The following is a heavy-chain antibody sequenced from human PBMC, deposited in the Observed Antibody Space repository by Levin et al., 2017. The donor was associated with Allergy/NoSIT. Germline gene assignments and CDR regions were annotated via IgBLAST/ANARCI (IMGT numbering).Heavy chain of an antibody. Sequence: PSETLSLTCTVSGGSISSGGYYWSWIRQHPGKGLEWIGYIYYSGSTYYNPSLKSRVTISVDTSKNQFSLKLSSVTAADTAVYYCARVGYSYGFDYWGQGTLVTVSS. CDR1: GGSISSGGYY. CDR2: IYYSGST. CDR3: ARVGYSYGFDY. V-gene: IGHV4-31*03. J-gene: IGHJ4*02. D-gene: IGHD5-18*01.